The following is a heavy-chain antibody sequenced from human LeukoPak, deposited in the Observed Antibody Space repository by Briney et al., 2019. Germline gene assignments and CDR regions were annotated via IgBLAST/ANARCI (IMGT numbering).Heavy chain of an antibody. J-gene: IGHJ5*02. V-gene: IGHV3-48*03. Sequence: GSLRLSCAASGFTFSNYEMNWVRQAPGKGLEWVSYIDSSGSTIYYADSVKGRFTISRDDSQNSLFLHMNSLRTEDTAVYYCTRSYFGSSEGWFDPWGQGTLVTVSS. CDR3: TRSYFGSSEGWFDP. CDR1: GFTFSNYE. D-gene: IGHD3-3*01. CDR2: IDSSGSTI.